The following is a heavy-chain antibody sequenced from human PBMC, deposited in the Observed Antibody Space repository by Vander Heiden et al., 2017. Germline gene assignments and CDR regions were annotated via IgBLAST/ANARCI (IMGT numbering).Heavy chain of an antibody. CDR2: IYYSGST. D-gene: IGHD3-22*01. Sequence: QLQLQESGPGLVKPSETLSLTCTVSGGSIISRDHYWGWIRQPPGKGLEWIGTIYYSGSTKYNPSLQSRVTISVDTSKNQFSLRLSSVTAADTAVYYCARHFTNYYDTRGAFDIWGQGTMVTVSS. V-gene: IGHV4-39*01. J-gene: IGHJ3*02. CDR1: GGSIISRDHY. CDR3: ARHFTNYYDTRGAFDI.